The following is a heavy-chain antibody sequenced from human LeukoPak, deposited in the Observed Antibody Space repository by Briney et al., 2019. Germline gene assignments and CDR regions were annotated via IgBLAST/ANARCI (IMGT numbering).Heavy chain of an antibody. D-gene: IGHD6-19*01. V-gene: IGHV3-30*04. CDR2: ISYDGGNK. CDR1: GFTFGSYA. Sequence: PGRSLRLSCAASGFTFGSYAMHWVRQAPGKGLEWVAVISYDGGNKYYADSVKGRFTISRDNSKNTLYLQMNSLRAEDTAVYYCARDQDSSGWYTFDYWGQGTLVTVSS. J-gene: IGHJ4*02. CDR3: ARDQDSSGWYTFDY.